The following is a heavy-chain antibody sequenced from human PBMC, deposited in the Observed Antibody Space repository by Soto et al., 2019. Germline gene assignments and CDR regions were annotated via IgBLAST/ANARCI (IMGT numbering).Heavy chain of an antibody. D-gene: IGHD3-16*01. CDR3: SHTLV. CDR2: IDEDGSEE. V-gene: IGHV3-7*01. J-gene: IGHJ4*02. Sequence: EVQMVASGGGLVQTGGSLRLSCAASGFSISDYWMSWVRQAPGKGLEWVGNIDEDGSEENYVDSVKGRYTISRDNASNSLYLQMNSLRVEYTGVYYCSHTLVGGQGTLATVSS. CDR1: GFSISDYW.